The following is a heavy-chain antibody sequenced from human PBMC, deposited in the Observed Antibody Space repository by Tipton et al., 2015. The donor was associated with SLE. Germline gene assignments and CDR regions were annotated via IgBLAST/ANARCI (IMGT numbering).Heavy chain of an antibody. CDR3: AREHGSDSYGSPFDY. CDR1: GFTFSSYG. D-gene: IGHD5-18*01. J-gene: IGHJ4*02. V-gene: IGHV3-30*19. Sequence: SLRLSCAASGFTFSSYGMHWVRQAPGKGLEWVAVIWYDGSNKYYADSVKGRFTISRDNSKNTLYLQMNSLRAEGTAVYYCAREHGSDSYGSPFDYWGQGTLVTVSS. CDR2: IWYDGSNK.